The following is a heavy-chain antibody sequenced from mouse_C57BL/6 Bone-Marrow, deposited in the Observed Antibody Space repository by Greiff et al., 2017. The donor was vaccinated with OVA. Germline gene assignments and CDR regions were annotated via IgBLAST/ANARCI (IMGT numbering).Heavy chain of an antibody. CDR2: IDPSDSET. CDR1: GYTFTSYW. Sequence: QVQLQQPGAELVRPGSSVKLSCKASGYTFTSYWMHWVKQRPIQGLEWIGNIDPSDSETHYNQKFKDKATLTVDKSSSTAYMQLSSLTSEDSAVYYCARGGIYDGYYYAMDYWGQGTSVTVSS. CDR3: ARGGIYDGYYYAMDY. J-gene: IGHJ4*01. V-gene: IGHV1-52*01. D-gene: IGHD2-3*01.